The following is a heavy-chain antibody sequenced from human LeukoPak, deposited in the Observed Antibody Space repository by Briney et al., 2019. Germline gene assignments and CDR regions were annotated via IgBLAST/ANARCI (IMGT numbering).Heavy chain of an antibody. CDR3: ARGGEKWLRSTKSDY. V-gene: IGHV3-48*03. CDR1: GFTFSSYE. Sequence: GGSLRLSCAASGFTFSSYELNWVPQAPGKGLEGGSYISSSGSTIYYADPVKGRFTISRDNAKNSLYLQMNSLRAEDTAVYYCARGGEKWLRSTKSDYWGQGTLVTVSS. CDR2: ISSSGSTI. J-gene: IGHJ4*02. D-gene: IGHD5-12*01.